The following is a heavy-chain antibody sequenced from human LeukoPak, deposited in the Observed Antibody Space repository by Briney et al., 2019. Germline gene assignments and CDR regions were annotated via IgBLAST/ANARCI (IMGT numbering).Heavy chain of an antibody. CDR2: ISSSSSYI. J-gene: IGHJ4*02. Sequence: PGGSLRLSCAASGFTFSSYSMNWVRQAPGKGLEWVSSISSSSSYIYYADSVKGRFTISRDNAKNSLYLQMNSLRAEDTAVYYCARGSGWFGVLATIGRYYFDYWGQGTLVTVSS. CDR1: GFTFSSYS. CDR3: ARGSGWFGVLATIGRYYFDY. D-gene: IGHD3-10*01. V-gene: IGHV3-21*01.